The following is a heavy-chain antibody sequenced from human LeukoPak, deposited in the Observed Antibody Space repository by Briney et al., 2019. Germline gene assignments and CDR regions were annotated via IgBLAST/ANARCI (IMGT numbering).Heavy chain of an antibody. Sequence: SETLSLTCTVSGGSISSGGYYWSWIRQHPGKGLKWIGYIYYSGSTYYNPSLKSRVTISVDTSKNQFSLKLSSVTAADTAVYYCATGVSEDIVVVPAAAIRAIWFDPWGQGTLVTVSS. CDR3: ATGVSEDIVVVPAAAIRAIWFDP. CDR1: GGSISSGGYY. CDR2: IYYSGST. D-gene: IGHD2-2*01. J-gene: IGHJ5*02. V-gene: IGHV4-31*03.